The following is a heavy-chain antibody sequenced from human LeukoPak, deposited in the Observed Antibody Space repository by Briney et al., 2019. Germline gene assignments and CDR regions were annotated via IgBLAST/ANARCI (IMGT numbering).Heavy chain of an antibody. CDR3: ARISGITGTPIFDD. Sequence: SETLSLTCAVYGGSFSGYYWSWIRQPPGKGLEWIVEINHNGISNHNPSLKSRGTISVDTSKKQFSLKLSSVTAADTAMYYCARISGITGTPIFDDWGQGTLVTVSS. CDR1: GGSFSGYY. J-gene: IGHJ4*02. CDR2: INHNGIS. V-gene: IGHV4-34*01. D-gene: IGHD1-20*01.